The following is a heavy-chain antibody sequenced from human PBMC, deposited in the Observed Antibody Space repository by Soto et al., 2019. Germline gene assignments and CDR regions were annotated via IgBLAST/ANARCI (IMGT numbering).Heavy chain of an antibody. CDR3: AKGDYSSSWYTHGAFDH. D-gene: IGHD6-13*01. J-gene: IGHJ4*02. CDR2: ISWNSGSI. Sequence: EVQLVESGGGLVQPGRSLRLSCAASGFTFDDYAMHWVRQAPGKGLEWVSGISWNSGSIGYADSVKGRFTISRDNAKNPLYPQMNRLKAEETALYYRAKGDYSSSWYTHGAFDHRGQGTLVTVSS. V-gene: IGHV3-9*01. CDR1: GFTFDDYA.